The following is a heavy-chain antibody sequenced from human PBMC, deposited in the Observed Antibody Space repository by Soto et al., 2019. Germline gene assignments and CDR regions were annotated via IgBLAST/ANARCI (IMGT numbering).Heavy chain of an antibody. CDR3: ATEPIYYNDGSGYYPLGH. CDR1: GYSFATYG. V-gene: IGHV1-18*04. J-gene: IGHJ4*02. Sequence: QVQLVQSGAEVKKPGASVKVSCKASGYSFATYGFSWVRQAPGQGLECVGWISAHNGDTHYSQKFRGRRTLTTDTSTNTGYMELRSLTSDDTAVYFCATEPIYYNDGSGYYPLGHWGQGTLVTVSS. D-gene: IGHD3-22*01. CDR2: ISAHNGDT.